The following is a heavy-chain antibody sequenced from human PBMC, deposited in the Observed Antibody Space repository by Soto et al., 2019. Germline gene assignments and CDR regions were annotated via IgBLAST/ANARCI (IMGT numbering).Heavy chain of an antibody. CDR3: QRTTDGGLFDY. CDR1: GFTVSSNY. CDR2: IYSGGST. V-gene: IGHV3-53*02. D-gene: IGHD1-1*01. J-gene: IGHJ4*02. Sequence: EVQLVETGGGLIQPGGSLRLSCAASGFTVSSNYMSWVRQAPGKGLEWVSVIYSGGSTYYADSVKGRFTISRDNSKNTLYLQMNSLRAEDTAVYYCQRTTDGGLFDYWGQGTLVTVSS.